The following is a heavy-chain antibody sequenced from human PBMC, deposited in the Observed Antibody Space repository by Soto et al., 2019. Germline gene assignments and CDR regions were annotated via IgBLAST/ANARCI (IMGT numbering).Heavy chain of an antibody. CDR2: ISAYNGNT. Sequence: ASVKVSCKASGYTFTSYGISWVRQAPGQGLEWMGWISAYNGNTNYAQKLQGRVTMTTDTSTSTAYMELRSLRSDDTAVYYCARASGERFSIAADGRLLDLFAPWGQGTLVPVSS. J-gene: IGHJ5*02. V-gene: IGHV1-18*01. CDR1: GYTFTSYG. D-gene: IGHD6-13*01. CDR3: ARASGERFSIAADGRLLDLFAP.